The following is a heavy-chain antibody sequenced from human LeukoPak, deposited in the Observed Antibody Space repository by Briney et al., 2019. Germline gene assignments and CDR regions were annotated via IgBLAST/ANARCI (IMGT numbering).Heavy chain of an antibody. CDR2: IIPIFGTA. V-gene: IGHV1-69*13. J-gene: IGHJ6*02. CDR1: GGTFSSYA. Sequence: ASVKVSCKASGGTFSSYAISWVRQAPGQGLEWMGGIIPIFGTANYAQKFQGRVTITADESTSTAYMELSSLRSEDTAVYYCARMRGIVVVPAAIDYYYGMDVWGQGTTVTVSS. D-gene: IGHD2-2*02. CDR3: ARMRGIVVVPAAIDYYYGMDV.